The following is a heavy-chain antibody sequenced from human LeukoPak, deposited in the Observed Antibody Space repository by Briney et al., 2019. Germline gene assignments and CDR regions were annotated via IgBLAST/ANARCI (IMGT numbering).Heavy chain of an antibody. CDR3: AREGSDYYDSSCYYYYFDY. D-gene: IGHD3-22*01. Sequence: SETLSLTCTVSGGSISSYYWSWIRQPAGKGLEWIGRIYTSGSTNYNPSLKSRVTMSVDTSKNQFSLKLSSVTAADTAVYYCAREGSDYYDSSCYYYYFDYWGQGTLVTVSS. V-gene: IGHV4-4*07. CDR2: IYTSGST. J-gene: IGHJ4*02. CDR1: GGSISSYY.